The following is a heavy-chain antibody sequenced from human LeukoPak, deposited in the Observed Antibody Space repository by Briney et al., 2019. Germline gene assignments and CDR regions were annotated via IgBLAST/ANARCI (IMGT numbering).Heavy chain of an antibody. CDR3: ARGLYGSWHYSMDV. D-gene: IGHD3-10*01. CDR2: IYYSGST. V-gene: IGHV4-39*07. J-gene: IGHJ6*03. CDR1: GGSISSSSYY. Sequence: PSEALSLTCTVSGGSISSSSYYWGWIRQPPGKGLEWIGSIYYSGSTYYNPSLKSRVTISVDTSKNQFSLKLSSVTAADTAVYYCARGLYGSWHYSMDVWGKGTTVTISS.